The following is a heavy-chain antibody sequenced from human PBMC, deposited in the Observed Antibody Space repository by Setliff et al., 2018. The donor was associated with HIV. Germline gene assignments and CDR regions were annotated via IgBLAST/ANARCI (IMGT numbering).Heavy chain of an antibody. CDR2: VSTTGST. Sequence: SETLSLTCTVSGDSISSGSDFWIWIRQPAGKGLEWIGHVSTTGSTNYNPSLKSRVIMSVDTSRNQFSLKLSSVTAADTAVYYCERGHDNRYYYFHDMDVWGKGTTVTVSS. CDR3: ERGHDNRYYYFHDMDV. CDR1: GDSISSGSDF. J-gene: IGHJ6*03. V-gene: IGHV4-61*09. D-gene: IGHD3-9*01.